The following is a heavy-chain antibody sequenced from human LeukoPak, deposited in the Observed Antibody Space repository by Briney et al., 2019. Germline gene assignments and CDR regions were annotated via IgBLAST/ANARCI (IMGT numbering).Heavy chain of an antibody. CDR1: GFTFSIYA. D-gene: IGHD3-22*01. V-gene: IGHV3-23*01. J-gene: IGHJ4*02. CDR2: ITSRDGTT. Sequence: GGSLRLSCAASGFTFSIYAMSRVRQTPGKGLEWVSSITSRDGTTYYADSVKGRFTISRDNFENTLYLQMNSLRAEDSALYYCARDRPNYYGSDGHYYRRDGDYWGQGTLVTVSS. CDR3: ARDRPNYYGSDGHYYRRDGDY.